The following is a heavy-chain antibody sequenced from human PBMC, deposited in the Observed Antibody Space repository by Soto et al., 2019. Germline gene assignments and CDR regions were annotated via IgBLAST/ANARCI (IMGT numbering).Heavy chain of an antibody. CDR2: ISAYNGNT. Sequence: ASVKVSCKASGYTFTSYGSSWVRQAPGQGLEWMGWISAYNGNTNYAQKLQGRVTMTTDTSTSTAYMELRSLRSDDTAVYYCARGSYYYDSSGYYHYWGQGTPVTVSS. CDR3: ARGSYYYDSSGYYHY. J-gene: IGHJ4*02. CDR1: GYTFTSYG. D-gene: IGHD3-22*01. V-gene: IGHV1-18*01.